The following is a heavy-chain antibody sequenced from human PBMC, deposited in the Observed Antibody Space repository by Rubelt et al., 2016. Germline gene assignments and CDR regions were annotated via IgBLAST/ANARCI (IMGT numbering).Heavy chain of an antibody. D-gene: IGHD1-14*01. Sequence: EVQLVESGGGLVQPGGSLRLSCAASGSSFSTSWMHWVRQVPGKGLVWVSHINSDGSSTTYADSVKGRFTISRDNARKMVFPQMNSLRVEDTAVYYCARDWYEAIDCWGQGTLVTVSP. CDR1: GSSFSTSW. V-gene: IGHV3-74*01. J-gene: IGHJ4*02. CDR2: INSDGSST. CDR3: ARDWYEAIDC.